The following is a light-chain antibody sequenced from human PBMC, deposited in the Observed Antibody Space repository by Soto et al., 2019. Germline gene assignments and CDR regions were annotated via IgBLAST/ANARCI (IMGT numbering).Light chain of an antibody. J-gene: IGKJ1*01. CDR1: QSVSNN. CDR2: GAS. V-gene: IGKV3-15*01. Sequence: EIVMTQSPATLSVSPGERATLSCRASQSVSNNLAWYQQKAGQAPRLLIYGASTRATGIPARFSGSGSGTDFTLTISSLQSEDVAVYYCQQYNNWPPWTFGQGTKVEIK. CDR3: QQYNNWPPWT.